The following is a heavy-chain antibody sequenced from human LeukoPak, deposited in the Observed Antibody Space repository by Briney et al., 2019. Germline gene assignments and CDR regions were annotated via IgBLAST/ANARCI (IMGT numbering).Heavy chain of an antibody. V-gene: IGHV3-21*01. Sequence: GGSLRLSCAASGFTFSSYSMNWVRQAPGKGLEWVSSISSSSSYIYYADSVKGRFTISRDNAKNSLYLQMNSLRAEDTAVYYCARDFVGVGVGDWGQGTLVTVSS. D-gene: IGHD2-2*01. CDR1: GFTFSSYS. J-gene: IGHJ4*02. CDR3: ARDFVGVGVGD. CDR2: ISSSSSYI.